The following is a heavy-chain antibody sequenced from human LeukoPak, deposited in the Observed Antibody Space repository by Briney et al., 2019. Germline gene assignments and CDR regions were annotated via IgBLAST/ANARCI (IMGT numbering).Heavy chain of an antibody. Sequence: GGSLRLSCAASGFTFSSYGMHWVRLAPGKGLEWMAVISYDGSNKYYADSVKGRFTISRDNSKNTLYLQMNSLRAEDTAVYYCTRVSSVMVAGISRLGSFDYWGQGTMVTVSS. CDR1: GFTFSSYG. D-gene: IGHD6-19*01. J-gene: IGHJ4*02. CDR2: ISYDGSNK. V-gene: IGHV3-30*03. CDR3: TRVSSVMVAGISRLGSFDY.